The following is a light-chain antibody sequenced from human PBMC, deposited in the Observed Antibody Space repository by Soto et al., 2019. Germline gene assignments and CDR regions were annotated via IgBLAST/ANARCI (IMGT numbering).Light chain of an antibody. Sequence: EVVLTQSPATLSLSPGDRATLSCRASQSVYNYLAWYQHKPGQAPRLLIYDASNRATGIPARFSGSGSGTDFTLTSSSLEPEDFTVYYCQQRSSWTRTFGQGTKVEF. CDR2: DAS. CDR1: QSVYNY. CDR3: QQRSSWTRT. J-gene: IGKJ1*01. V-gene: IGKV3-11*01.